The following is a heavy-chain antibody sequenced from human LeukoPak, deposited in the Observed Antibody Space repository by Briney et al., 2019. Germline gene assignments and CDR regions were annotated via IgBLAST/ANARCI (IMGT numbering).Heavy chain of an antibody. Sequence: GGSLRLSCAASGFTFSSYSMNWVRQAPGKGLKWVSSISSSSSYIYYADSVKGRFTISRDNAKNSLYLQMNSLRAEDTAVYYCARGVTYYYDSSGPDPFDYWGQGTLVTVSS. CDR1: GFTFSSYS. D-gene: IGHD3-22*01. CDR3: ARGVTYYYDSSGPDPFDY. CDR2: ISSSSSYI. J-gene: IGHJ4*02. V-gene: IGHV3-21*01.